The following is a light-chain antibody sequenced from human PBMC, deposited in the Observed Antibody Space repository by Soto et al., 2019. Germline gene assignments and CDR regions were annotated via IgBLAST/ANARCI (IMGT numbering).Light chain of an antibody. CDR2: DVS. CDR1: SSDVGGYNY. CDR3: SSYTSSSTYV. V-gene: IGLV2-14*01. Sequence: QSVLTHAASVSRAPGQGSTIFCTGTSSDVGGYNYVSWYQQHPGKAPKLMIYDVSNRPSGVSNRFSGSKSGNTASLTISGLQAEDEADYYCSSYTSSSTYVFGTGTKVTVL. J-gene: IGLJ1*01.